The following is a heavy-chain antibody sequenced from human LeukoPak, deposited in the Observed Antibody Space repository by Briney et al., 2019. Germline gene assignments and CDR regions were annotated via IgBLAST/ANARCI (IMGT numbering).Heavy chain of an antibody. CDR2: IYPGDSDT. CDR1: GYSFTSYW. J-gene: IGHJ4*02. CDR3: ARSYGSSSGSFEY. D-gene: IGHD6-6*01. V-gene: IGHV5-51*01. Sequence: GDSQKISCKGSGYSFTSYWIGWVRQMPGKGLEWMGVIYPGDSDTRYSPSFQGQVTISADKSISSAYLQWSSLKASDTAMYYCARSYGSSSGSFEYWGQGTLVTVSS.